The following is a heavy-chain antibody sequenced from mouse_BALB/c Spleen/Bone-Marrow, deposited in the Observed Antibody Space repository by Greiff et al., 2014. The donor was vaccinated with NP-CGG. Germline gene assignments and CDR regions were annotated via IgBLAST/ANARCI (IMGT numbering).Heavy chain of an antibody. CDR3: ARVFTTATWGFAY. V-gene: IGHV2-9*02. J-gene: IGHJ3*01. CDR2: IWAGGST. Sequence: QVQLQQSGPGLVAPSQSLSITCTVSGFSLTSYGVHWVRQPPGKGLEWRGAIWAGGSTNYNSALMSRLSITKDNSKSQVFLEMDSLQTDDTAMYYCARVFTTATWGFAYWGQGTLVTVSA. D-gene: IGHD1-2*01. CDR1: GFSLTSYG.